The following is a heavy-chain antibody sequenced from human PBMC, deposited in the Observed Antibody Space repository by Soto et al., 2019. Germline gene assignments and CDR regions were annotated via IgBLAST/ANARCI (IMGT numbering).Heavy chain of an antibody. CDR1: GCTFSSYA. CDR2: ISYDGSNK. J-gene: IGHJ4*02. Sequence: GGSLRLSCAASGCTFSSYAMHWVRQAPGKGLEWVPVISYDGSNKYYADSVKGRFTISRDNSKNTLYLQMNSLRAEDTAVYYCARLRADYYDSSGPFAYWGQGTLVTVSS. V-gene: IGHV3-30-3*01. D-gene: IGHD3-22*01. CDR3: ARLRADYYDSSGPFAY.